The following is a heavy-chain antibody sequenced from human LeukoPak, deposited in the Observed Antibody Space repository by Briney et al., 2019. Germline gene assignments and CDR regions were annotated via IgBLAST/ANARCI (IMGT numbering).Heavy chain of an antibody. D-gene: IGHD1-7*01. J-gene: IGHJ6*03. CDR3: AGGRTYYYYYMSL. V-gene: IGHV3-53*01. CDR2: IYSGGST. Sequence: GGSLRLSCAASGFTVSSNYMSWVRQAPGKGLEWVSVIYSGGSTYYADSVKGRFTISRDNSKNTLYLQMNSLRAEDTAVYYCAGGRTYYYYYMSLWGKGTTVTVSS. CDR1: GFTVSSNY.